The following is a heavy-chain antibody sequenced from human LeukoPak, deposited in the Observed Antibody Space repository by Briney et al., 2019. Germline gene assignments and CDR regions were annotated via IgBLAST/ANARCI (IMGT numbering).Heavy chain of an antibody. Sequence: ASVKVSCKASGYTFTSYGISWVRQAPGQGLEWMGWTSAYNGNTNYAQKLQGRVTMTTDTSTSTAYMELRSLRSDDTAVYYCAREGIDYYDSSGPSPFGYWGQGTLVTVSS. V-gene: IGHV1-18*01. CDR3: AREGIDYYDSSGPSPFGY. D-gene: IGHD3-22*01. CDR2: TSAYNGNT. J-gene: IGHJ4*02. CDR1: GYTFTSYG.